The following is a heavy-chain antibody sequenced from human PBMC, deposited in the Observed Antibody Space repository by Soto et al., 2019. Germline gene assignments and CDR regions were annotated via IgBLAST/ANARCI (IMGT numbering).Heavy chain of an antibody. CDR3: ARGHYDILTGYNWFDP. Sequence: EVQLVESGGGLVQPGGSLRLSCAASGFTVSSNYMSWVRQAPGKGLEWVSVIYSGGSTYYADSVKGRFTISRHNSKNTLYLQMNSLRAEDTAVYYCARGHYDILTGYNWFDPWGQGTLVTVSS. CDR2: IYSGGST. CDR1: GFTVSSNY. J-gene: IGHJ5*02. V-gene: IGHV3-53*04. D-gene: IGHD3-9*01.